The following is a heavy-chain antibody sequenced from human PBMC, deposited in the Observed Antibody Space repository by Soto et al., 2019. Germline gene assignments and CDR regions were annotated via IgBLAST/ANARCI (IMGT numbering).Heavy chain of an antibody. CDR3: AKASSFGGLDY. Sequence: QVQLVESGGGVVQPGRSLRLSCAASGFTFSSYGMHWVRQAPGKGLEWVAVISYDGNNKYYADSVKDRFTISRDNSKNTLYLQMNSLRAEDTAVYYCAKASSFGGLDYWGQGTLVTVSS. V-gene: IGHV3-30*18. CDR1: GFTFSSYG. CDR2: ISYDGNNK. J-gene: IGHJ4*02. D-gene: IGHD3-10*01.